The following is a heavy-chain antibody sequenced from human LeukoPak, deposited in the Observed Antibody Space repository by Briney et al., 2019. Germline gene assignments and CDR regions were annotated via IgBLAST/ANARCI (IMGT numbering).Heavy chain of an antibody. CDR2: IYYSGST. Sequence: PSETLSLTCTVSGGSISTDYWGWIRQPPGKGLEWIGSIYYSGSTNYDPSLKSRVTISVDTSKNQFSLNLTSVTAADTAVYYCARHKSPLPLHWGQGTLVTVSS. CDR3: ARHKSPLPLH. V-gene: IGHV4-39*01. J-gene: IGHJ4*02. D-gene: IGHD3-10*01. CDR1: GGSISTDY.